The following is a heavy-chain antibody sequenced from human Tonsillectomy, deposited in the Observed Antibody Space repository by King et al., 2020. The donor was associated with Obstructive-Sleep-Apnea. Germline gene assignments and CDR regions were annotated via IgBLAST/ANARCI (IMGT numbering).Heavy chain of an antibody. CDR2: ISWNNGSI. V-gene: IGHV3-9*01. CDR3: ARETVGADGDFDY. D-gene: IGHD3-3*01. CDR1: GFTFEDYA. J-gene: IGHJ4*02. Sequence: VQLVESGGDLVQPGRSLRVSCAASGFTFEDYAMHWVRQPPGKGLEWVSGISWNNGSIGYADSVKGRFTISRDNAKNSLYLQMNSLRAKDTAFYYCARETVGADGDFDYWGRGTLVTVSS.